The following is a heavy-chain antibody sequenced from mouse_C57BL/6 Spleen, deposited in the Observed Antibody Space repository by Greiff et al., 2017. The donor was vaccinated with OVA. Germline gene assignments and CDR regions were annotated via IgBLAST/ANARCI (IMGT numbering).Heavy chain of an antibody. CDR2: IYPGDGDT. V-gene: IGHV1-82*01. CDR1: GYAFSSSW. CDR3: ARQFYYGSSYWYFDV. J-gene: IGHJ1*03. Sequence: QVHVKQSGPELVKPGASVKISCKASGYAFSSSWMNWVKQRPGKGLEWIGRIYPGDGDTNYNGKFKGKATLTADKSSSTAYMQLSSLTSEDSAVYFCARQFYYGSSYWYFDVWGTGTTVTVSS. D-gene: IGHD1-1*01.